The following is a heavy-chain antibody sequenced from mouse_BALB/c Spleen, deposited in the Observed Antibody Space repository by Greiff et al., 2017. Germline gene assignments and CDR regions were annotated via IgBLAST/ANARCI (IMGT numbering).Heavy chain of an antibody. V-gene: IGHV3-2*02. D-gene: IGHD1-1*01. CDR3: ARGGYYGFDY. CDR2: ISYSGST. CDR1: GYSITSDYA. Sequence: ESGPGLVKPSQSLSLTCTVTGYSITSDYAWNWIRQFPGNKLEWMGYISYSGSTSYNPSLKSRISITRDTSKNQFFLQLNSVTTEDTATYYCARGGYYGFDYWGQGTTLTVSS. J-gene: IGHJ2*01.